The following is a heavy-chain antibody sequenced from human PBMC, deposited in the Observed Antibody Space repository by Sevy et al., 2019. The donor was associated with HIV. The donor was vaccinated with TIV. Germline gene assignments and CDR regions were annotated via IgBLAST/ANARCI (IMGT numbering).Heavy chain of an antibody. V-gene: IGHV3-23*01. CDR2: ISGSGTRT. J-gene: IGHJ4*02. Sequence: GGSLRLSCAVSGFSFDSYGMTWVRQAPGKGLEWVSAISGSGTRTYYADSVKGRFTISRDNSKNTLYLQMNSLRAEDTAVYYCAKDGVGATGNYFDYWGQGTLVTVSS. CDR1: GFSFDSYG. D-gene: IGHD1-26*01. CDR3: AKDGVGATGNYFDY.